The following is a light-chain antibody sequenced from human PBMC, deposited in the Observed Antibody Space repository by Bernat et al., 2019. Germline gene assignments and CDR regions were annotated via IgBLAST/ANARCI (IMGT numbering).Light chain of an antibody. CDR1: KLGDKY. V-gene: IGLV3-1*01. Sequence: SYEMTQPPSVSVSPGQTASITCSGDKLGDKYTCWYQQKPGQAPVLVMYKDNKRPSGIPERISGSNSGNTATLTISGTQAMDEADYYCQACDGTTWVFGGGTRLTVL. J-gene: IGLJ3*02. CDR3: QACDGTTWV. CDR2: KDN.